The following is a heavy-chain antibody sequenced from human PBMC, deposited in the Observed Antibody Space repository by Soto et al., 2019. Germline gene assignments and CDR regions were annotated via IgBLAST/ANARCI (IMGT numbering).Heavy chain of an antibody. J-gene: IGHJ4*02. V-gene: IGHV6-1*01. Sequence: QVQLQQSGPGLVKPSQTLSLTCTISGDSVSSNNVTWNWIRQSPSRGLEWLGRTYYRSKYYNDYAFSVKGRITINADTSTNQFSLQMNSVTPEDTAVYYCARNEGSGYDYYFDFWGQGILVTVSS. CDR2: TYYRSKYYN. CDR3: ARNEGSGYDYYFDF. CDR1: GDSVSSNNVT. D-gene: IGHD5-12*01.